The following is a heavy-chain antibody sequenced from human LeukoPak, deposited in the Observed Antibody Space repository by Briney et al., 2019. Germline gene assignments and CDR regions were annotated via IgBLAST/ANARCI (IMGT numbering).Heavy chain of an antibody. CDR3: WLGYFDWLLQGSYYYYGMDV. CDR2: ISSSSSYI. CDR1: GFTFSSYS. V-gene: IGHV3-21*01. D-gene: IGHD3-9*01. J-gene: IGHJ6*04. Sequence: SGGSLRLSCAASGFTFSSYSMNWVRQAPGKGLEWVSSISSSSSYIYYADSVKGRFTISRDNAKNSLYLQMTSLRAEDTAVYYCWLGYFDWLLQGSYYYYGMDVWGKGTTVTVSS.